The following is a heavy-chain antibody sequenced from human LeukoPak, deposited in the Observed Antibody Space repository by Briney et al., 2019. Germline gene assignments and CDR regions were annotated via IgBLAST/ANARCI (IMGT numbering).Heavy chain of an antibody. Sequence: GGSLRLSCAASGFTFSDYYMSWIRQAPGKGLEWVSYISSSGSTIYYADSVKGRFTISRDNAKNSLYLQMNSLRAEDTAVYYCARVGASNKGYCSSTSCYGTDYWGQGTLVTVSS. D-gene: IGHD2-2*01. V-gene: IGHV3-11*04. CDR2: ISSSGSTI. CDR1: GFTFSDYY. CDR3: ARVGASNKGYCSSTSCYGTDY. J-gene: IGHJ4*02.